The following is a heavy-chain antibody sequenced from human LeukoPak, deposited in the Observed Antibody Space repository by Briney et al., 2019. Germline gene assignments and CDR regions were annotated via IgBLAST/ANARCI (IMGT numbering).Heavy chain of an antibody. CDR3: AREEGDWGDAFDI. D-gene: IGHD2-21*02. CDR1: GYTFTGYY. V-gene: IGHV1-18*04. CDR2: ISGYNGNT. Sequence: GASVKVFCKASGYTFTGYYMHWVRQAPGQGLEWMGWISGYNGNTNYAQKVQGRVTMTRDTSTSTAYVELRSLRSDDTAVYYCAREEGDWGDAFDIWGQGTLVTVSS. J-gene: IGHJ3*02.